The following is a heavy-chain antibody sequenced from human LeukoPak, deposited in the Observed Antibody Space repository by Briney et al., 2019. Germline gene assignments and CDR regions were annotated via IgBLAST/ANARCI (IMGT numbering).Heavy chain of an antibody. CDR1: GFTLSTNA. CDR3: AKDVGKWESLHFFDY. J-gene: IGHJ4*02. CDR2: ISGSGAST. V-gene: IGHV3-23*01. Sequence: GGSLRFSCLTSGFTLSTNAMSWVRQAPGKGLDWISGISGSGASTYYADSVKGRFTISRDDSRNSLYLQMNSLRGDDTAVYYCAKDVGKWESLHFFDYWGQGTLVTVSS. D-gene: IGHD1-26*01.